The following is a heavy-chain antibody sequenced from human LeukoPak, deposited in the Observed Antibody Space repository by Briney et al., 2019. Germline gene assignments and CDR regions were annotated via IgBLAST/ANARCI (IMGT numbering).Heavy chain of an antibody. D-gene: IGHD4-11*01. J-gene: IGHJ4*02. CDR2: ISGSGGRT. CDR1: GFTLSSYA. CDR3: AKRTVTFDY. V-gene: IGHV3-23*01. Sequence: GGSLRLSCAPSGFTLSSYAMSWVRQAPGKGLEWVSAISGSGGRTYYADSVKGRFANSRDNSKNTLYLQMNSLRAEDTAVYYCAKRTVTFDYWGQGTLVTVSS.